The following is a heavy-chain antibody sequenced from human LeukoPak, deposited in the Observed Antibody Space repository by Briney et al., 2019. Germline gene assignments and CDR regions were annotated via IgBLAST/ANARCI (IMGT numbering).Heavy chain of an antibody. CDR3: ARGVTVTTDF. CDR1: GCFFSSYD. Sequence: SGGSLRLSCVASGCFFSSYDMNWVRQAPGKGLEWVSGLSSSGGSTFYADSVKGRFTISRDNSKNTVYLQMNSLRGEDTAIYYRARGVTVTTDFWGQGTLVTVSS. J-gene: IGHJ4*02. D-gene: IGHD4-17*01. CDR2: LSSSGGST. V-gene: IGHV3-23*01.